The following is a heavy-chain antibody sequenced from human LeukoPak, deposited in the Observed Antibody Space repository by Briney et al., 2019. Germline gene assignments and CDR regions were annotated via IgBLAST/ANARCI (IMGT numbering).Heavy chain of an antibody. J-gene: IGHJ3*02. Sequence: PGGSLRLSCAASGFTFSSYSMNWVRQAPGKGLEWVSSISSSSSYIYYADSVKGRFTISRDNAKNSLYPQMNSLRAEDTAVYYCASRSEEASGDAFDIWGQGTMVTVSS. CDR1: GFTFSSYS. CDR3: ASRSEEASGDAFDI. CDR2: ISSSSSYI. D-gene: IGHD2-21*01. V-gene: IGHV3-21*01.